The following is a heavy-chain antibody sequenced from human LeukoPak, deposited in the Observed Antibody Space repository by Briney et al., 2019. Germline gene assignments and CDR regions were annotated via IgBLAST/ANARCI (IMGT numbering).Heavy chain of an antibody. V-gene: IGHV4-61*01. CDR3: ARDLAYCGGGRCYSRWFDP. CDR2: IYYSGSN. Sequence: KPSETLSLTCTVSGGSVNTDSYYWSWIRQPPGKGLEWIGSIYYSGSNNYNPSLKSRVSISVDTSKNQFSLKLSSVTAADTAVYYCARDLAYCGGGRCYSRWFDPWGQGTLVTVSS. CDR1: GGSVNTDSYY. D-gene: IGHD2-15*01. J-gene: IGHJ5*02.